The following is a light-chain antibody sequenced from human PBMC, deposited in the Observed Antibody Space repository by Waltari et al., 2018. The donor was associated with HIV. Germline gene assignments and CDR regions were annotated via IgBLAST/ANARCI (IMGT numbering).Light chain of an antibody. J-gene: IGKJ2*01. CDR3: QQYYDNPYT. CDR1: QSVLYSSNNKNY. CDR2: WAS. V-gene: IGKV4-1*01. Sequence: DFVMTQSPDSLTVSLGERATINCKSSQSVLYSSNNKNYFAWYQQKPGQPPKLLIYWASTRESGVPDRFSGSGSGTDFTLTINSLQAEDVAVYYCQQYYDNPYTFGQGTKLEI.